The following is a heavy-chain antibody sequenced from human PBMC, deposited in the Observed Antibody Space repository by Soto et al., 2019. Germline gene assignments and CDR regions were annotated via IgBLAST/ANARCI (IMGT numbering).Heavy chain of an antibody. CDR3: VRDNRWAVDF. CDR2: ISIGSGSI. CDR1: GFGFRNYA. V-gene: IGHV3-48*02. D-gene: IGHD2-15*01. J-gene: IGHJ3*01. Sequence: EVQLVESGGGLVQPGGPRRVSWAASGFGFRNYASKWFRKAPGKGLEWVSYISIGSGSIFNADSGKGRFTISRDDTKKSLYIQLNTRRDEDTAVYYCVRDNRWAVDFWGQGTIVTGSS.